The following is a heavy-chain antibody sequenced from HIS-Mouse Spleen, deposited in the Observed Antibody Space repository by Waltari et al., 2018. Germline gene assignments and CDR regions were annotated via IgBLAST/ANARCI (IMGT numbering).Heavy chain of an antibody. J-gene: IGHJ2*01. D-gene: IGHD6-13*01. Sequence: EVQLVESGGGLVQPGGSLRLSCAASGFTFSSYWMHWVRQAPGKGLGWVERIHSDGSSTSYADAGKCRFTISRDNAKNTLYLQMNSLRAEDTAVYYCAREIPYSSSWYDWYFDLWGRGTLVTVSS. CDR2: IHSDGSST. CDR1: GFTFSSYW. V-gene: IGHV3-74*01. CDR3: AREIPYSSSWYDWYFDL.